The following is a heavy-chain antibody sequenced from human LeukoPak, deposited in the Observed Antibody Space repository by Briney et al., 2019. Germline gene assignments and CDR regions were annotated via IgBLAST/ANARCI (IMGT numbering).Heavy chain of an antibody. Sequence: TGGSLRLSCAASGFTFNAFGMNWVRQAPGKGLEWVSYIGTTSGAIYYADSVKGRFTISRDSAKNSLYLQMNSLRDEDTAVYYCAKDQRWESPHYLDSWGQGTLVTVSS. CDR2: IGTTSGAI. CDR1: GFTFNAFG. J-gene: IGHJ4*02. CDR3: AKDQRWESPHYLDS. V-gene: IGHV3-48*02. D-gene: IGHD1-26*01.